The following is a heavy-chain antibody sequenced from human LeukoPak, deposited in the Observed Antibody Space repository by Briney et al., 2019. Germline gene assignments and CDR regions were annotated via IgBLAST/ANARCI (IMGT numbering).Heavy chain of an antibody. V-gene: IGHV3-30*02. D-gene: IGHD3-10*01. CDR1: GFTFSSYG. J-gene: IGHJ5*02. Sequence: GGSLRLSCAASGFTFSSYGMHWVRQAPGKGLDWVAYIRNDASNTYYADSVKGRFSISRDNSKNTVYLQMNSLIPEDTAMYYCAKRAGSAWSAGAWGQGTLVTVSS. CDR2: IRNDASNT. CDR3: AKRAGSAWSAGA.